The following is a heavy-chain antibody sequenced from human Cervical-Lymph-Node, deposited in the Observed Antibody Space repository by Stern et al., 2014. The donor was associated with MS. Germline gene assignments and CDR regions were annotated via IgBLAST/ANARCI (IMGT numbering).Heavy chain of an antibody. V-gene: IGHV4-31*03. CDR2: TYYSGST. Sequence: QVQLQESGPGLVKPSQTLSLTCTVSGGSISSVGYYLTWIRQHPGKGLEWIGDTYYSGSTYYNPSLKSRASISVDTSKNQFSLEVTSVTAADTALYYCARSDRLWGSIDYWGQGTLVTVSS. D-gene: IGHD3-16*01. CDR3: ARSDRLWGSIDY. J-gene: IGHJ4*02. CDR1: GGSISSVGYY.